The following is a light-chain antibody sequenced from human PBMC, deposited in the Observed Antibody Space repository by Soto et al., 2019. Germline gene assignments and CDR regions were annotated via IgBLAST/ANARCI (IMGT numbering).Light chain of an antibody. Sequence: DIQMTQSPSSLSASVGDRVTITCRASQSISTYLNWYQQKPGKAPKLLIYAASNLESGVPSRFSGSGSGTDFTLTINSLQPEDFTTYYCQHSFSTPLTFGGGTKVEVK. CDR1: QSISTY. CDR2: AAS. J-gene: IGKJ4*01. CDR3: QHSFSTPLT. V-gene: IGKV1-39*01.